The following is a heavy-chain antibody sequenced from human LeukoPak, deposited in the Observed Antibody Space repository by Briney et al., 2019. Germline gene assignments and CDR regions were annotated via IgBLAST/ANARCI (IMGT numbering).Heavy chain of an antibody. CDR1: GFSFMYYA. D-gene: IGHD4-17*01. V-gene: IGHV3-30*03. CDR2: ISYDGNNK. J-gene: IGHJ4*02. Sequence: GGSLRLSCAASGFSFMYYAVHWVRQAPGKGLEWVAVISYDGNNKYYADSVKGRFTISRDNSKNTLYLQMNSLRPEDTAVYYCARVLETYLTVTLSLDSWGQGTLVTVSS. CDR3: ARVLETYLTVTLSLDS.